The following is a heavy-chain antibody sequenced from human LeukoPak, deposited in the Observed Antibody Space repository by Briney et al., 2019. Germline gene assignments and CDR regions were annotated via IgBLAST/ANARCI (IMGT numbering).Heavy chain of an antibody. CDR3: AKDSFYPGSGPMTD. CDR2: ISWNSGSV. D-gene: IGHD2-15*01. CDR1: GFTFDDYA. V-gene: IGHV3-9*01. Sequence: GGSLRLSCAASGFTFDDYAMHWVRQAPGKGLEWVSGISWNSGSVGYADSVQGRFAISRDNAKNSLFLQMNSLTVADTAFYYCAKDSFYPGSGPMTDWGQGTLVTVSS. J-gene: IGHJ4*02.